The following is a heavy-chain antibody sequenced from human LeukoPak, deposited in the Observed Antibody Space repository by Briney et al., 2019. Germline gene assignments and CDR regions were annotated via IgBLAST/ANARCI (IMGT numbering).Heavy chain of an antibody. CDR1: GGSFSVYY. D-gene: IGHD5-12*01. J-gene: IGHJ4*02. CDR2: ISHSGST. V-gene: IGHV4-34*01. CDR3: ARPQKRGGYSGYAY. Sequence: PSETLSLTCAVSGGSFSVYYWNWIRQPPGKGLEWIGEISHSGSTNYNPSLKSRVTMSVDTSNNQISLKLSSVTAADTAVYYCARPQKRGGYSGYAYWGQGTLVTVSS.